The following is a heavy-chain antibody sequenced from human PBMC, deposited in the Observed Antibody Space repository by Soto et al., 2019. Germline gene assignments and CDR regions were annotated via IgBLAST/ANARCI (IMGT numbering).Heavy chain of an antibody. CDR1: GFTFSSYG. CDR2: ISYDGSNK. V-gene: IGHV3-30*18. Sequence: QVQLVESGGGGVQPGRSPRLSCAASGFTFSSYGMHWVRQAPGKGLEWVEVISYDGSNKYYADSVKGRFPITRDNCKNTLYLQMNSLRAEDTAVYYCAKDREGSGSYSGPYYYYYGMDVWGQGTTVTVSS. CDR3: AKDREGSGSYSGPYYYYYGMDV. J-gene: IGHJ6*02. D-gene: IGHD3-10*01.